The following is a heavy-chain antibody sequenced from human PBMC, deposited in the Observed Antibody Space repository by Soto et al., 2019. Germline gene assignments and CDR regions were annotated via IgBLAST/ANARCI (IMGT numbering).Heavy chain of an antibody. D-gene: IGHD3-3*01. CDR2: IYYSGST. Sequence: SETLSLTCTVSGGSISSSSYYWGWIRQPPGKGLEWIGSIYYSGSTYYNPSLKSRVTISVVTSKNQFSLKLSSVTAADTAVYYCARRWDYDFWSGRQDFDYWGQGTLVTVSS. CDR1: GGSISSSSYY. J-gene: IGHJ4*02. CDR3: ARRWDYDFWSGRQDFDY. V-gene: IGHV4-39*01.